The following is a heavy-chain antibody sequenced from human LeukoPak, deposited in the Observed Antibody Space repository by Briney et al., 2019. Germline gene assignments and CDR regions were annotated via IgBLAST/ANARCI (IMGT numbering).Heavy chain of an antibody. Sequence: AGGSLRLSCAASGFTFNNYNMNWVRQAPGKGLEWVSAISGSGGSTYYADSVKGRFTISRDNSKNTLYLQMNSLRAEDTAVYYCAKDQGMATILTPAFDIWGQGTMVTVSS. CDR2: ISGSGGST. D-gene: IGHD5-24*01. CDR3: AKDQGMATILTPAFDI. J-gene: IGHJ3*02. V-gene: IGHV3-23*01. CDR1: GFTFNNYN.